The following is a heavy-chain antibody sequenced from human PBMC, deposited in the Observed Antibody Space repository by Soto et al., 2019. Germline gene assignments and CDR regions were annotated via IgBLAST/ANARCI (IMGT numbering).Heavy chain of an antibody. CDR1: GGSTNSRSYY. Sequence: QLHLQESGPGLVKPSETLSLTCSVSGGSTNSRSYYWAWIRQPPGKGLEWIASIYYTGSIYYNPSLKRRVTMSVDTSENQFSLGLMSVTAADTAVYYCARHNRDGSYGDLKAPFDYWGQGARVTVSS. D-gene: IGHD4-17*01. CDR2: IYYTGSI. V-gene: IGHV4-39*01. CDR3: ARHNRDGSYGDLKAPFDY. J-gene: IGHJ4*02.